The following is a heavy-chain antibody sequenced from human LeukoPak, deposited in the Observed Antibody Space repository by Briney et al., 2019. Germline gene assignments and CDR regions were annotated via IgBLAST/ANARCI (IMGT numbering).Heavy chain of an antibody. CDR3: ARGPSSGWHYFDY. CDR2: IHPSGGST. D-gene: IGHD6-19*01. CDR1: GYTFTDYY. Sequence: ASVKVSCKASGYTFTDYYIHWVRQAPGQGLEWMGIIHPSGGSTSYAQKFQGRITMTRDTSTSTVYMELSSLRSEDTALYYCARGPSSGWHYFDYWGLGTLVTVSS. V-gene: IGHV1-46*01. J-gene: IGHJ4*02.